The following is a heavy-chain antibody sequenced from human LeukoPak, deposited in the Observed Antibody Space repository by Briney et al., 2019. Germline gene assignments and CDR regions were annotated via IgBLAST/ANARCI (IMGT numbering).Heavy chain of an antibody. J-gene: IGHJ5*01. CDR1: GFTVSSKY. CDR3: AKGATILDS. V-gene: IGHV3-66*01. D-gene: IGHD5-12*01. Sequence: PRGSMRLSCAASGFTVSSKYLSWVSQAPGKGLEWVSVIYSGGSTYYADSVRGRFTISRDNAKNTLYLQMNSLRAEDTAVYYCAKGATILDSLGQGTPVTVSS. CDR2: IYSGGST.